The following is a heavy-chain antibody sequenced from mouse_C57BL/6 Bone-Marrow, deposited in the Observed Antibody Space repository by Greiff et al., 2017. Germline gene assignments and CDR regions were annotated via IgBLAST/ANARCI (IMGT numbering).Heavy chain of an antibody. J-gene: IGHJ1*03. CDR3: ARYYCGSSYRYFDV. CDR2: INPGSGGT. D-gene: IGHD1-1*01. Sequence: VQLQQSGAELVRPGTSVKVSCKASGYAFTNYLIEWVKRRPGQGLEWIGVINPGSGGTNYNEKFKGKATLTADKSSSTAYMQLSSLTSEDSAVYFCARYYCGSSYRYFDVWGTGTTVTVSS. CDR1: GYAFTNYL. V-gene: IGHV1-54*01.